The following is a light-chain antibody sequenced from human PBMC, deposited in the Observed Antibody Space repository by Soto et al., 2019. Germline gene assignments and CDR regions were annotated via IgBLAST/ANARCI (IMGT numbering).Light chain of an antibody. CDR2: DAS. CDR1: QGVTSNY. Sequence: EIVLTQSPGTLSLSPGERATLSYRASQGVTSNYLAWYQQRPGQAPRLLIYDASSRATGIPDRFSGGGSGTDFTLTISRLEPEDFAMYYCQQYGSSSPTTFGQGTRLEIE. J-gene: IGKJ5*01. V-gene: IGKV3-20*01. CDR3: QQYGSSSPTT.